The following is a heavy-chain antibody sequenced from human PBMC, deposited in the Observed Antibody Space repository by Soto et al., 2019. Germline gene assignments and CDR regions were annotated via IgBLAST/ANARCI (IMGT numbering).Heavy chain of an antibody. J-gene: IGHJ4*02. CDR2: VSVSGGTT. D-gene: IGHD3-22*01. V-gene: IGHV3-23*01. CDR1: GFMFNNYA. CDR3: AKGLYYYDSSGYRLFDY. Sequence: LRLSGAASGFMFNNYAMSWVRQAPGKGLEWVSTVSVSGGTTYYADSLKGRFTISRDNSKKTVYLQMNRLRADDTAIYYCAKGLYYYDSSGYRLFDYWGQGTLVTVSS.